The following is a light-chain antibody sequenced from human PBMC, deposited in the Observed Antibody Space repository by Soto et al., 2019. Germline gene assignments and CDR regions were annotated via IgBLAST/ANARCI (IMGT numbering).Light chain of an antibody. J-gene: IGKJ1*01. CDR2: LGS. CDR1: QSLLHSNGYNY. Sequence: DIVMTQSPLSLPVTPGEPASISCRSSQSLLHSNGYNYLDWYLQKPGQSPQLLIYLGSNRASGVPDRFSGSGSGTVFTLKISRVEAEDVGVYYCMQALQTRTFGQGTKVDIK. V-gene: IGKV2-28*01. CDR3: MQALQTRT.